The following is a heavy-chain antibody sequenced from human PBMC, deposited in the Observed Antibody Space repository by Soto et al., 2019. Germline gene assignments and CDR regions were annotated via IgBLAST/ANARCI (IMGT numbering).Heavy chain of an antibody. J-gene: IGHJ6*02. CDR2: IYYSGST. CDR1: GGSISSGDYY. V-gene: IGHV4-30-4*01. D-gene: IGHD1-20*01. CDR3: ARTYNWNYDYGMDV. Sequence: SETLSLTCTVSGGSISSGDYYWSWIRQPPGKGLGWIGYIYYSGSTYYNPSLKSRVTISVDTSKNQFSLKLSSVTAADTAVYYCARTYNWNYDYGMDVWGQGTTVTVSS.